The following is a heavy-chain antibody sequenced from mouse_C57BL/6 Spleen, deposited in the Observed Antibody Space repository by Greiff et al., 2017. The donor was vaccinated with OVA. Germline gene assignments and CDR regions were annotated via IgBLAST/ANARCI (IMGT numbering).Heavy chain of an antibody. CDR1: GYTFTSYW. J-gene: IGHJ4*01. CDR3: ARKDWSYAMDY. D-gene: IGHD4-1*01. Sequence: QVQLQQPGAELVRPGSSVKLSCKASGYTFTSYWMHWVKQRPIQGLEWIGNIDPSDSETHYNQKFKDKATLTVDKSSSTAYMQLSSLTSEDSAVYYCARKDWSYAMDYWGQGTSVTVSS. V-gene: IGHV1-52*01. CDR2: IDPSDSET.